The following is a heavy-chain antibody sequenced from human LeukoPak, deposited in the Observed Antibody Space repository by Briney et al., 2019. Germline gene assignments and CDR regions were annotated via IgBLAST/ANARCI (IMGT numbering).Heavy chain of an antibody. CDR2: IYYSGST. CDR1: GGSISSGGYS. J-gene: IGHJ5*02. CDR3: ARGGCGGDCYWDWFDP. V-gene: IGHV4-30-4*07. D-gene: IGHD2-21*02. Sequence: KPSETLSLTCAVSGGSISSGGYSWSWIRQPPGKGLEWIGYIYYSGSTYYNPSLKSRVTISVDTSKNQFSLKLSSVTAADTAVYYCARGGCGGDCYWDWFDPWGQGTLVTVSS.